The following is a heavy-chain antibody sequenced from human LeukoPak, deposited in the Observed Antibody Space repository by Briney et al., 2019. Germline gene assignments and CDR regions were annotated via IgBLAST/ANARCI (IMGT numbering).Heavy chain of an antibody. V-gene: IGHV4-34*01. CDR1: GGSFSGYY. J-gene: IGHJ3*02. CDR2: INHSGST. Sequence: SETLSLTCAVYGGSFSGYYWSWIRQPPGKGLEWIGEINHSGSTNYNPSLKSRVTISVDTSKNQFSLKLSSVTAADTAVYYCARESDSSADIWGQGTMVTVSS. D-gene: IGHD6-19*01. CDR3: ARESDSSADI.